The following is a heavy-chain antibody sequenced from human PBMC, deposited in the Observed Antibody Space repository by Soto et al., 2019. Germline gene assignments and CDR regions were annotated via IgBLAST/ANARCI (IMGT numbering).Heavy chain of an antibody. D-gene: IGHD1-26*01. V-gene: IGHV5-51*01. J-gene: IGHJ6*02. CDR2: IYPGDSDT. CDR3: ASAVSGSYYYYGMDV. CDR1: GYSFTSYW. Sequence: ESLKISCKGSGYSFTSYWIGWVRQMPGKGLEWMGIIYPGDSDTRYSPSFQGQVTISADKSISTAYLQWSSLKASDTAMYYCASAVSGSYYYYGMDVWGQGTTVTVSS.